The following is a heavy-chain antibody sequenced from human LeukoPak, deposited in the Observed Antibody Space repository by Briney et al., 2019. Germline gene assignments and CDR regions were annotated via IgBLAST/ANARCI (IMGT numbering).Heavy chain of an antibody. Sequence: ASVKVSCKASGGTFSSYAISWVRQAPGQGLKWMGRIIPIIGLVNYAQNFQGRVTITADKYTSTAYMELSSLRSEDTAAYYCAKDKGRMTALYYFDYWGQGTLVTVSS. J-gene: IGHJ4*02. V-gene: IGHV1-69*04. CDR3: AKDKGRMTALYYFDY. D-gene: IGHD2-21*02. CDR2: IIPIIGLV. CDR1: GGTFSSYA.